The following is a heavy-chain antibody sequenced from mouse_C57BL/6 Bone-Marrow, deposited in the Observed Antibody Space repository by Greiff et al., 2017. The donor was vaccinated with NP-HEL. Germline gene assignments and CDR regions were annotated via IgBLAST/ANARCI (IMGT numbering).Heavy chain of an antibody. D-gene: IGHD1-1*01. CDR2: ISSGSSTI. CDR1: GFTFSDYG. CDR3: ARYHGSSSQGFDY. J-gene: IGHJ2*01. Sequence: EVKLVESGGGLVKPGGSLKLSCAASGFTFSDYGMHWVRQAPEKGLEWVAYISSGSSTIYYADTVKGRFTISRDNAKNTLFLQMTSLRSEDTAMYYCARYHGSSSQGFDYWGKGTTLTVSS. V-gene: IGHV5-17*01.